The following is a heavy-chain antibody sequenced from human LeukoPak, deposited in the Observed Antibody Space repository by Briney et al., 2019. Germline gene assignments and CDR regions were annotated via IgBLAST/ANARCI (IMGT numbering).Heavy chain of an antibody. J-gene: IGHJ5*02. CDR2: ISWNSGSI. CDR3: AKDAALSGLFFNWFDP. V-gene: IGHV3-9*01. Sequence: GGSLRLSCAASGFTFDDYAMHWVRQAPGKGLEWVSGISWNSGSIGYADSVKGRFTISRDNAKNPLYLQMNSLRAEDTALYYCAKDAALSGLFFNWFDPWGQGTLVTVSS. D-gene: IGHD3-3*01. CDR1: GFTFDDYA.